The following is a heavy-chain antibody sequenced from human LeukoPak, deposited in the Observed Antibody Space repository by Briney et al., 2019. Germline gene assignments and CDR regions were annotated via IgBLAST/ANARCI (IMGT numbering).Heavy chain of an antibody. CDR1: GDSVSSNSAA. Sequence: SQTLSLTCAISGDSVSSNSAAWNWIRQSPSRGLEWLGRTYYRSKWYNDYAVSVRSRITINPGTSKNQFSLQLNSVTPEDTAVYYCAGAGIVATITQYYFDFWGQGSLVTVSS. CDR2: TYYRSKWYN. D-gene: IGHD2-15*01. J-gene: IGHJ4*02. CDR3: AGAGIVATITQYYFDF. V-gene: IGHV6-1*01.